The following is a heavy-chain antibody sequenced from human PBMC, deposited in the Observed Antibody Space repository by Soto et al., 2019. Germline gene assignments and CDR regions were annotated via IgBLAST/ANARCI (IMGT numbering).Heavy chain of an antibody. CDR2: ISSLSSPR. V-gene: IGHV3-48*02. J-gene: IGHJ4*02. CDR3: AREDILGARSFDY. CDR1: GFTFGGYS. D-gene: IGHD1-26*01. Sequence: GGSLRLSCAASGFTFGGYSMNWVRQAPGKGLEWVSYISSLSSPRYYAESVEGRFIISRDNAKNSLYLQMNSLRDEDTAVYFCAREDILGARSFDYWGQGALVTVSS.